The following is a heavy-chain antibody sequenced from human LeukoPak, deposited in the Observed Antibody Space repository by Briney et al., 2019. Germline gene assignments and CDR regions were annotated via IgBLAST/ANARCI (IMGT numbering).Heavy chain of an antibody. Sequence: GASVKVSCKASGYTFTGYYMHWVRQAPGQGLEWMGWINPNSGGTNYAQKFQGRVTMTRDTSISTAYMELSRLRSDDTAVYYCARVDRTWFRQQLVSKEAFDIWGQGTMVTVSS. CDR1: GYTFTGYY. CDR3: ARVDRTWFRQQLVSKEAFDI. CDR2: INPNSGGT. J-gene: IGHJ3*02. D-gene: IGHD6-13*01. V-gene: IGHV1-2*02.